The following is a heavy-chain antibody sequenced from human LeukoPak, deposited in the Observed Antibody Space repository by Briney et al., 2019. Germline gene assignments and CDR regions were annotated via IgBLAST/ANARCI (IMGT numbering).Heavy chain of an antibody. V-gene: IGHV1-69*13. Sequence: SVKVSCKASGYTFTGYYMHWVRQAPGQGLEWMGGIIPIFGTANYAQKFQGRVTITADESTSTAYMELSSLRSEDTAVYYCARGMGNEGLTSWGPGTLVTVSS. D-gene: IGHD7-27*01. J-gene: IGHJ3*01. CDR1: GYTFTGYY. CDR2: IIPIFGTA. CDR3: ARGMGNEGLTS.